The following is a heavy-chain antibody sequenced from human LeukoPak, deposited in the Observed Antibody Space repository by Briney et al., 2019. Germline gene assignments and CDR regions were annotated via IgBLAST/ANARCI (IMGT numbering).Heavy chain of an antibody. J-gene: IGHJ4*02. CDR1: GFTFSSYA. Sequence: PGGSLRLSCAASGFTFSSYAMHWVRQAPGKGLEWVAVISYDGSNKYYADSVKGRFTISRDNSKNTLYLQMNSLRAEDTAVYYCASERDRYYFDYWGQGTLVTVSS. CDR3: ASERDRYYFDY. V-gene: IGHV3-30-3*01. CDR2: ISYDGSNK.